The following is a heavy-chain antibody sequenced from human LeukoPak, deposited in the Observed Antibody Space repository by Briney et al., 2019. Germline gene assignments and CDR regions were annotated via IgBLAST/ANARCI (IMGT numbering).Heavy chain of an antibody. CDR3: ARAYGDYGGFALDI. J-gene: IGHJ3*02. CDR1: GFTFDDYG. V-gene: IGHV3-20*01. Sequence: GGPLRLSCAASGFTFDDYGMSWVRQAPGKGLEWVSGINWNGGSTGYADSVKGRFTISRDNAKNSLYLQMNSLRAEDTALYHCARAYGDYGGFALDIWGQGTMVTVSS. D-gene: IGHD4-17*01. CDR2: INWNGGST.